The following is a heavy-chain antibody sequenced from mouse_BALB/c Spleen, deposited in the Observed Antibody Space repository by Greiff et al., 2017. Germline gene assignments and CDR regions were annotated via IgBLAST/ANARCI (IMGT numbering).Heavy chain of an antibody. J-gene: IGHJ3*01. Sequence: EVQLQQSGTVLARPGASVKMSCKASGYTFTSYWMHWVKQRPGQGLEWIGAIYPGNSDTSYNQKFKGKAKLTAVTSTSTAYMELSSLTNEDSAVYYCTRGLLLAWFAYWGQGTLVTVSA. CDR2: IYPGNSDT. V-gene: IGHV1-5*01. CDR3: TRGLLLAWFAY. CDR1: GYTFTSYW. D-gene: IGHD2-3*01.